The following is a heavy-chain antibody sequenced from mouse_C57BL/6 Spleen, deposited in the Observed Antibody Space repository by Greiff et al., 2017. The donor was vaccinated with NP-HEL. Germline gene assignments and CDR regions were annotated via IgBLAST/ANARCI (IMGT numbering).Heavy chain of an antibody. CDR2: ISYDGSN. D-gene: IGHD1-1*01. CDR3: ASEGVITTVFDY. CDR1: GYSITSGYY. J-gene: IGHJ2*01. V-gene: IGHV3-6*01. Sequence: LQESGPGLVKPSQSLSLTCSVTGYSITSGYYWNWIRQFPGNKLEWMGYISYDGSNNYNPYLKNRISITRDTSKNQFFLKLNSLTTEDTATYYCASEGVITTVFDYWGQGTTLTVSS.